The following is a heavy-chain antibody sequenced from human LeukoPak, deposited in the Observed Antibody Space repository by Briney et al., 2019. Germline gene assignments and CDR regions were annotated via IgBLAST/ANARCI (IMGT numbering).Heavy chain of an antibody. D-gene: IGHD4-17*01. V-gene: IGHV4-61*05. CDR2: IHYSGST. CDR1: GGSINSGDYY. J-gene: IGHJ4*02. CDR3: ARTGEVTTVCDS. Sequence: SETLSLTCTVSGGSINSGDYYWGWIRQPPGKGLEWIGNIHYSGSTNYNPSLKSRVTITVDTSKNQFSLKLSSVTAADTAVYYCARTGEVTTVCDSWGQGNLVTVSS.